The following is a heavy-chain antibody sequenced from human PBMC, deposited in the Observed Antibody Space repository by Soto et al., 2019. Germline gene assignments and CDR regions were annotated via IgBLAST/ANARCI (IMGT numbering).Heavy chain of an antibody. D-gene: IGHD6-19*01. CDR3: AKARDQQWVRLPFDY. J-gene: IGHJ4*02. CDR2: FSATSENT. Sequence: EVQLLESGGGLVQPGGSLRLSCVGSGFFFSSYTMTWVRQAPGKGLEWVSSFSATSENTYYADSVRGRFTISRDNSKNTLFLQMHSLTAEYTAMYYCAKARDQQWVRLPFDYWGQGILVIVSS. CDR1: GFFFSSYT. V-gene: IGHV3-23*01.